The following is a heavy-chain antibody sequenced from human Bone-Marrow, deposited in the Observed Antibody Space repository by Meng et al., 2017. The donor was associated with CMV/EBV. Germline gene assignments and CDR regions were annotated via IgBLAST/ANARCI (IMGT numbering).Heavy chain of an antibody. Sequence: GESLKISCAASGFTFSSYWMHWVRQAPGEGLVWVSSISSSSSYIYYADSVKGRFTISRGNAKNSLYLQMNSLRAEDTAVYYCARGLREVVPAAMAVNWFDPWGQGTLVTVSS. J-gene: IGHJ5*02. D-gene: IGHD2-2*01. CDR2: ISSSSSYI. CDR1: GFTFSSYW. V-gene: IGHV3-21*01. CDR3: ARGLREVVPAAMAVNWFDP.